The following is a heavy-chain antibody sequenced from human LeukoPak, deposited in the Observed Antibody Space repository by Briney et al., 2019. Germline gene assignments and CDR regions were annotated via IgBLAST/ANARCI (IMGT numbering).Heavy chain of an antibody. Sequence: GGSLRLSCAASGFTFSSYAMHWVRQAPGKGLEWVAVISYDGSNKYYADSVKGRFTISRDNSKNTLYLQMNSLRAEDTAVYYCAREKRNHVAGDVWGQGTTVTVSS. CDR3: AREKRNHVAGDV. CDR2: ISYDGSNK. J-gene: IGHJ6*02. CDR1: GFTFSSYA. D-gene: IGHD1-14*01. V-gene: IGHV3-30-3*01.